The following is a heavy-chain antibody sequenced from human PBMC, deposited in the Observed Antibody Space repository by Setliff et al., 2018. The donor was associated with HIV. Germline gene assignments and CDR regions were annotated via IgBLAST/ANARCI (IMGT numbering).Heavy chain of an antibody. CDR1: GYTFTGYY. J-gene: IGHJ6*03. CDR3: ARALRGFHGSGTQFYYYLDV. V-gene: IGHV1-2*06. Sequence: GASVKVSCKASGYTFTGYYMHWVRQAPGQGLEWMGRINPNSGGTKYAQKFQGRVTMTRDTSTHTVYMELSSLRSEDTAVYYCARALRGFHGSGTQFYYYLDVWGKGTTVTVSS. D-gene: IGHD3-10*01. CDR2: INPNSGGT.